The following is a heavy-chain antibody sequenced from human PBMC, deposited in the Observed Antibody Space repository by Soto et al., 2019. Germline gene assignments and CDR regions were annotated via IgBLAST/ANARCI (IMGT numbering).Heavy chain of an antibody. CDR2: MSYDGSDK. Sequence: PRGSLRLSCAASGFLFSRYGMHLVRQAPGKGLEWVAFMSYDGSDKWYGDSVKGRFNVSRDNSKNTLFLQMNSLSAEDTPVYYCVKNPYYEIWTGFDYLDYLGQGASVTVSS. V-gene: IGHV3-30*18. D-gene: IGHD3-9*01. J-gene: IGHJ4*02. CDR3: VKNPYYEIWTGFDYLDY. CDR1: GFLFSRYG.